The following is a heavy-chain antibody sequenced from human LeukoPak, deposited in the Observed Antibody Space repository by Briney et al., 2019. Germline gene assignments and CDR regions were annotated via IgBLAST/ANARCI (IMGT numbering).Heavy chain of an antibody. V-gene: IGHV1-18*01. J-gene: IGHJ4*02. Sequence: ASVKVSCKASGYTFTSYGISWVRQAPGQGLEWMGWISAYNGNTNYAQKFQGRVTITADESTSTAYMELSSLRSEDTAVYYCARVRRPTVATDRFDYWGQGTLVTVSS. CDR3: ARVRRPTVATDRFDY. CDR2: ISAYNGNT. D-gene: IGHD4-23*01. CDR1: GYTFTSYG.